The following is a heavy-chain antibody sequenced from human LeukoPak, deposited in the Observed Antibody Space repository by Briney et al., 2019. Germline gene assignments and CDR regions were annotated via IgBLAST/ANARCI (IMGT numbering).Heavy chain of an antibody. D-gene: IGHD6-19*01. CDR1: GGSFSGYY. CDR2: INHSGST. CDR3: ARRRQWLVQHFDY. Sequence: PSETLSLTCAVYGGSFSGYYWSWIRQPPGKGLEWIGEINHSGSTNYNPSLKSRVTISVDTSKNQFSLKLSSVTAADTAVYYCARRRQWLVQHFDYWGQGTLVTVSS. V-gene: IGHV4-34*01. J-gene: IGHJ4*02.